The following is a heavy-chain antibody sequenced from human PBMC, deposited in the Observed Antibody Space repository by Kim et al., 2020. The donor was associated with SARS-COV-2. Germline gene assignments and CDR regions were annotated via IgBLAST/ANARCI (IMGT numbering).Heavy chain of an antibody. CDR2: IYYSGST. CDR3: ARRVVIHWYFDL. V-gene: IGHV4-39*01. Sequence: SETLSLTCTVSGGSISSSSYYWGWIRQPPGKGLEWIGSIYYSGSTYYNPSLKSRVTISVDTSKTQFSLKLSSVTAADTAVYYCARRVVIHWYFDLWGRGTLVTVSS. CDR1: GGSISSSSYY. D-gene: IGHD3-22*01. J-gene: IGHJ2*01.